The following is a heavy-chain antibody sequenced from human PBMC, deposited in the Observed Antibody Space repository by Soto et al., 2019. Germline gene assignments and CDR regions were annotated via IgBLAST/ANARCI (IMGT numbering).Heavy chain of an antibody. V-gene: IGHV1-69*13. J-gene: IGHJ4*02. CDR2: IIPIFGTA. CDR3: ARVRSYGSSWSDY. D-gene: IGHD6-13*01. CDR1: GGAFSSYA. Sequence: SVKVSCKASGGAFSSYAISWVRQAPGQGLEWMGGIIPIFGTANYAQKFQGRVTITADESTSTAYMEPSSLRSEDTAVYYCARVRSYGSSWSDYWGQGTLVTVSS.